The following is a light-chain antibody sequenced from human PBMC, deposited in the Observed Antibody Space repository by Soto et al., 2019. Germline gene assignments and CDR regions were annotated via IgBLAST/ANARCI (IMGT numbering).Light chain of an antibody. CDR2: DNT. CDR3: QSYDSSLSALV. V-gene: IGLV1-40*01. Sequence: QSVLTQPPSVSGAPGQRVTICCTGSSSNIGAGYHVHWYQQLPGTAPQLLIYDNTNRPSGVPDRFSGSKSGTSASLAITGLQAEDEADYYCQSYDSSLSALVFGGGTKLTVL. J-gene: IGLJ2*01. CDR1: SSNIGAGYH.